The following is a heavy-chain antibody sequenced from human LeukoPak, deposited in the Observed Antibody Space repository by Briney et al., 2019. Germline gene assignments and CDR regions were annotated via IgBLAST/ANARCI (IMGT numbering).Heavy chain of an antibody. D-gene: IGHD5-18*01. CDR1: GFTFSSYE. Sequence: GGSLRLSCAASGFTFSSYEMNWVRQAPGKGLEWVSYISSSGSTIYYADSVKGRFTISRDNAKNSLYLQMNSLRAEDTAVYYCARRRGYSYGWDYYYGMDVWGEGTTVTVSS. CDR3: ARRRGYSYGWDYYYGMDV. V-gene: IGHV3-48*03. J-gene: IGHJ6*04. CDR2: ISSSGSTI.